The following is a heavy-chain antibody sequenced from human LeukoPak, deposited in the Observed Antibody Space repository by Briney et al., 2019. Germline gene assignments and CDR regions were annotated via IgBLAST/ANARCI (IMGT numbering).Heavy chain of an antibody. J-gene: IGHJ6*02. CDR1: GFTFSSYG. V-gene: IGHV3-30*18. CDR3: AKGSEESMDV. CDR2: ISYDGSKK. Sequence: GRSLRLSCAASGFTFSSYGMHWVRQAPGKGLEWVAVISYDGSKKYYADSVKGRFTISRDNSKNTLYLQMNSLRAEDTAVYYCAKGSEESMDVWGQGTTVTVSS.